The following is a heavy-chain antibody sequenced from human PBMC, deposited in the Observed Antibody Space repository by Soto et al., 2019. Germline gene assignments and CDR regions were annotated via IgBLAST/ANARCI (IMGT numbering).Heavy chain of an antibody. CDR3: QTTAYDILTSYYYYGMDV. CDR2: ISAYTRNT. CDR1: GYTFTSYG. D-gene: IGHD3-9*01. V-gene: IGHV1-18*01. J-gene: IGHJ6*02. Sequence: ASVKVSCKASGYTFTSYGISWVRQAPGQGLEWLGWISAYTRNTNYAQKLQGRVTMTTDTSTSTAYMELRSLRFDDTVFFFYQTTAYDILTSYYYYGMDVWGQGTTVTAP.